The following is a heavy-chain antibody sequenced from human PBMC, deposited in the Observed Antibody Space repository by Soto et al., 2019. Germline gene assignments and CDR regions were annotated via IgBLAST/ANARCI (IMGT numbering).Heavy chain of an antibody. CDR3: ARGALCSSSNCFGSGAFDI. D-gene: IGHD2-2*01. V-gene: IGHV3-23*01. Sequence: PGGSLRLSCEASGFTFSDYVMNWVRQGPGKGLEWVSTIGRGDDKYYADSVKGRFTISRDTSKNTLYLQMNSLRAEDTAVYYCARGALCSSSNCFGSGAFDIWGQGTMVTVSS. CDR1: GFTFSDYV. J-gene: IGHJ3*02. CDR2: IGRGDDK.